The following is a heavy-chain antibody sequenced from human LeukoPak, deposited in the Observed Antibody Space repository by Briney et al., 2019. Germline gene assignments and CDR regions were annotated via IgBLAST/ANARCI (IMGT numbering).Heavy chain of an antibody. CDR2: MNPNSGNT. Sequence: ASVKVSCKTSGYTFTNYDINWVRQATGQVLEWMGWMNPNSGNTGYAQKFQGRVTMTRNTSISTAYMELSSLRSEDTAVYYCARPHCSSTDCHPPEWFDPWGQGTLVTVSS. D-gene: IGHD2-2*01. CDR3: ARPHCSSTDCHPPEWFDP. J-gene: IGHJ5*02. CDR1: GYTFTNYD. V-gene: IGHV1-8*01.